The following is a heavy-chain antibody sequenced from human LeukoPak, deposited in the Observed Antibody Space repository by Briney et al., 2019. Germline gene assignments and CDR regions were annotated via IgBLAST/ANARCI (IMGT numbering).Heavy chain of an antibody. Sequence: GGSLRLSCAASGFTFTGHAMSWVRQAPGKGLEWVSIISGSGDSTYYADSVKGRFTISRDNSKNTLYLQMNSLRADDTAVYYCAKESGYDVDFDYWGQGTLVTVSS. CDR3: AKESGYDVDFDY. V-gene: IGHV3-23*01. CDR1: GFTFTGHA. D-gene: IGHD5-12*01. CDR2: ISGSGDST. J-gene: IGHJ4*02.